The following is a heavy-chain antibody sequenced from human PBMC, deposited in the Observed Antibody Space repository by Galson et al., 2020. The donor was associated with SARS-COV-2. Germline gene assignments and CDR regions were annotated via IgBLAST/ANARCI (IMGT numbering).Heavy chain of an antibody. Sequence: GGSLRLSCAASGFTFTTYDMHWVRQVTGKGLEWVSSIGTAGATSYSGSVKGQFTISREDAKNSLYLQMNSLRAGDTAVYYCLRDKYYGSGVYGMDVWGQGTTVTVSS. D-gene: IGHD3-10*01. CDR1: GFTFTTYD. V-gene: IGHV3-13*01. CDR2: IGTAGAT. J-gene: IGHJ6*02. CDR3: LRDKYYGSGVYGMDV.